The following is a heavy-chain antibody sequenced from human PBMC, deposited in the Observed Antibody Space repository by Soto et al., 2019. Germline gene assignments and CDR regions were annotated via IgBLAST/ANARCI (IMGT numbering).Heavy chain of an antibody. V-gene: IGHV1-2*04. CDR1: GYTFTGYY. J-gene: IGHJ4*02. CDR2: INPNSGGT. Sequence: ASVKVSCKASGYTFTGYYMHWVRQAPGQGLEWMGWINPNSGGTNYAQKFQGWVTMTRDTSTSTAYMELRSLRSDDTAVYYCAREGDYYDSSGYYYAGYWGQGTLVTVSS. D-gene: IGHD3-22*01. CDR3: AREGDYYDSSGYYYAGY.